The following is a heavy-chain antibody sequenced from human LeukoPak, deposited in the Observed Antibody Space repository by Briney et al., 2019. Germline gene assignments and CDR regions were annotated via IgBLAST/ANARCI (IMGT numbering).Heavy chain of an antibody. CDR1: GFTFSNYW. J-gene: IGHJ4*02. CDR2: IKQDGSER. D-gene: IGHD3-16*01. V-gene: IGHV3-7*01. CDR3: ARDKVAGATLFDY. Sequence: PGGSLRLSCAASGFTFSNYWMSWVRQAPGKGLEWVANIKQDGSERYSVDSVEGRFTISRDNAKNALYLQMNSLRAEDTAVYYCARDKVAGATLFDYWGQGTLVTVSS.